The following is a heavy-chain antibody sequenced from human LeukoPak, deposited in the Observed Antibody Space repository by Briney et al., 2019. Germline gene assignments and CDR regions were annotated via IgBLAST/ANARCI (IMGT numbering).Heavy chain of an antibody. V-gene: IGHV1-69*13. Sequence: ASVKVSCKASGGTFSSYAISWVRQAPGQGLEWMGGIIPIFGTANYAQKFQGRVTITADESTSTAYMELSSLRSEDTAVYYCARSPWYSSSWYIPPYFDYWGQGTLVTVSS. CDR3: ARSPWYSSSWYIPPYFDY. CDR1: GGTFSSYA. CDR2: IIPIFGTA. J-gene: IGHJ4*02. D-gene: IGHD6-13*01.